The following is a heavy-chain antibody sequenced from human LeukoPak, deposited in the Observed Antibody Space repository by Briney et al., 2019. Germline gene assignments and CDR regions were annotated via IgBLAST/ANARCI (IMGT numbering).Heavy chain of an antibody. CDR3: ARVVRSGYYQTKYYFDY. CDR1: GGSISSGSYY. V-gene: IGHV4-61*01. CDR2: IYYSGST. D-gene: IGHD3-22*01. J-gene: IGHJ4*02. Sequence: PSQTLSLTCTVSGGSISSGSYYWSWIRQPPGKGLEWIGYIYYSGSTNYNPSLKSRVTISVDTSKNQFSLKLSSVTAADTAVYYCARVVRSGYYQTKYYFDYWGQGTLVTVSS.